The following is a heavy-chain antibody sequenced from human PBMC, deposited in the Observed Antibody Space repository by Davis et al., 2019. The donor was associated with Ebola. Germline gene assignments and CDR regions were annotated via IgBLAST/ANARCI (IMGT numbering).Heavy chain of an antibody. J-gene: IGHJ5*02. CDR2: LYSSGST. CDR1: GGSISTYY. V-gene: IGHV4-59*01. CDR3: ARVHWNDGNWLDP. D-gene: IGHD1-1*01. Sequence: GSLRLSCTVSGGSISTYYWSWIRQPPGKGLEWIGSLYSSGSTIYNPSLKSQVTMSVDTSKNLFSLNLTSVTAADTAVYFCARVHWNDGNWLDPWGLGTLVTVSS.